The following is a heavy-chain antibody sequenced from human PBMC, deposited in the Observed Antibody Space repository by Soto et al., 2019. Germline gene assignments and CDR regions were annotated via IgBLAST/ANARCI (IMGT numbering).Heavy chain of an antibody. Sequence: VQLVESGGGLVKPGGSLRLSCAASGFTFSSYWMSWVRQDPGKGLEWVANLKPDGGEEYYEDSVKGRFTISRDNARNSLYLYMNNLRAEDTAVYYCARDDGLRTVDYWGQGTLVNVSS. V-gene: IGHV3-7*03. D-gene: IGHD3-16*01. CDR1: GFTFSSYW. J-gene: IGHJ4*02. CDR2: LKPDGGEE. CDR3: ARDDGLRTVDY.